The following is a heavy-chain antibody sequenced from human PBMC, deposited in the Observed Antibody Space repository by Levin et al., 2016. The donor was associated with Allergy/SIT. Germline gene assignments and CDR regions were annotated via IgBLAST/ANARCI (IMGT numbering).Heavy chain of an antibody. J-gene: IGHJ4*02. D-gene: IGHD2-2*01. CDR2: ISSSSSTI. CDR3: AKVGTCSSTSCYYLNY. V-gene: IGHV3-48*01. Sequence: WIRQPPGKGLEWVSYISSSSSTIYYADSVKGRFTISRDNSKNTLYLQMNSLRAEDTAVYYCAKVGTCSSTSCYYLNYWGQGTLVTVSS.